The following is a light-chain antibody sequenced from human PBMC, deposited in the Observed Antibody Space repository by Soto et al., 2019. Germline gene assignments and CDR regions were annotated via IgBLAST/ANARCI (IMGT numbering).Light chain of an antibody. V-gene: IGKV3D-15*02. Sequence: EIVMTQSPDTLSVSPGERATLSCRASQSVSSKLAWYQQKPGQAPRLLIYGTSTRATGIPVRFSGSGSGTDFTLTISSLQPEDFAVYFCHQDFNLPWTFGQGTKVDI. CDR3: HQDFNLPWT. J-gene: IGKJ1*01. CDR1: QSVSSK. CDR2: GTS.